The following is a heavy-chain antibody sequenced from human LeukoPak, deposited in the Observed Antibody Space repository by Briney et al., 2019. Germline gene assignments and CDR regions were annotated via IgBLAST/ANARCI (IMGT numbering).Heavy chain of an antibody. CDR1: GYTFTSYD. CDR2: MNPNSGNT. CDR3: ARGGLRYFDYYYYGMDV. V-gene: IGHV1-8*01. D-gene: IGHD3-9*01. J-gene: IGHJ6*02. Sequence: ASVKVSCKASGYTFTSYDINWVRQATGQGLEWMGWMNPNSGNTGYAQKLQGRVTMTRNTSISTAYMELSSLRSEDTAVYYCARGGLRYFDYYYYGMDVWGQGTTVTVSS.